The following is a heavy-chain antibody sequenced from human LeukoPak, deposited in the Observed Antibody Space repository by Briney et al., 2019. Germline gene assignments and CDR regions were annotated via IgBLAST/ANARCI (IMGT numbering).Heavy chain of an antibody. D-gene: IGHD1-26*01. CDR3: ARDRGGSYVNWFDP. J-gene: IGHJ5*02. V-gene: IGHV3-7*03. CDR1: GFTSSSYW. Sequence: GGSLRLSCAASGFTSSSYWMSWVRQAPGKGLEWVANIKQDGSEKYYVDSVKGRFTISRDNAKNSLYLQMNSLRAEDTAVYYCARDRGGSYVNWFDPWGQGTLVTVSS. CDR2: IKQDGSEK.